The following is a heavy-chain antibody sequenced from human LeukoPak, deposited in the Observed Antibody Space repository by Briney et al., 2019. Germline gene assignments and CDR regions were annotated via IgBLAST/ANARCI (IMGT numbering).Heavy chain of an antibody. J-gene: IGHJ4*02. V-gene: IGHV3-21*01. Sequence: PGGSLRLPCAASGFTFSSASMNWVRQAPEKGLEWVSSISSRSSYTYYADSVKGRFTISRDNSKNTLYLQMNSLRPEDTAVYYCAKSMDILTGYLWSLDYWGQGALVTVSS. CDR1: GFTFSSAS. CDR3: AKSMDILTGYLWSLDY. D-gene: IGHD3-9*01. CDR2: ISSRSSYT.